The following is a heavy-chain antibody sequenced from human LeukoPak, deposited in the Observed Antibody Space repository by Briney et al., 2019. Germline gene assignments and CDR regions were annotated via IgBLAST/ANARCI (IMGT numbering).Heavy chain of an antibody. CDR3: AVLPAGTYDSFDI. J-gene: IGHJ3*02. D-gene: IGHD2-2*01. CDR2: IRNDGSNE. V-gene: IGHV3-30*02. CDR1: GFTFRSYV. Sequence: PGGSLRLSCAASGFTFRSYVIDWVRQAPGKGLEWVAFIRNDGSNEYYADSVKGRFTISRDNSKNTLYLQMNSLRVEDTAVYYCAVLPAGTYDSFDIWGQGTMVTVSS.